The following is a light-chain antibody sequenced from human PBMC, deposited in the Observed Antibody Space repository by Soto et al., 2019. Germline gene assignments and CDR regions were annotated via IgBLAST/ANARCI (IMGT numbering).Light chain of an antibody. CDR2: DAS. CDR1: QSISNW. Sequence: DIQMTQSPSTLSASVGDRVTITCRASQSISNWLAWYQQKAGKAPKLLIYDASSLESGVPSRFTGGGSGTEFTLTITGLQPDDFATYYCQQFGTFGQGTKVDIK. J-gene: IGKJ1*01. CDR3: QQFGT. V-gene: IGKV1-5*01.